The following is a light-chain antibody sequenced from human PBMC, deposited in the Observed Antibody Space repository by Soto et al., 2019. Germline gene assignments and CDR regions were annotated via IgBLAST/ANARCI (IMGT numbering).Light chain of an antibody. CDR2: DAS. Sequence: TVVPQSPGTLWLSPGERATLSFLGGPIVSSSYVAWYQQTPGQSPRLLSYDASFRATGIPQRFSGSGAGTDFSLSISSLDPEDCAFYQCHLIIQLSCGPPNAFSQGTRLEIK. J-gene: IGKJ5*01. V-gene: IGKV3D-20*02. CDR1: PIVSSSY. CDR3: HLIIQLSCGPPNA.